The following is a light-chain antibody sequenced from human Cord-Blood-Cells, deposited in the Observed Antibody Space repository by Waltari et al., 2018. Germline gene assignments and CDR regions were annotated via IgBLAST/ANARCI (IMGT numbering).Light chain of an antibody. V-gene: IGKV1-27*01. CDR1: QGISNY. CDR3: QTYNSAPGT. J-gene: IGKJ1*01. Sequence: DIQMTQPPSSLSPSVGDRVTITCRASQGISNYLAWDQQKPGKVPKLLIYAASTLQSGVPSRFSGRAAGTDFTLTISSLQPEDVGTYYGQTYNSAPGTFGQGTKVEIK. CDR2: AAS.